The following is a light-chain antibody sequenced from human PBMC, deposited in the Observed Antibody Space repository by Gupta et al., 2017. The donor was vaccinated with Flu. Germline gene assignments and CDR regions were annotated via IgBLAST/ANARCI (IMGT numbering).Light chain of an antibody. V-gene: IGLV2-14*01. J-gene: IGLJ1*01. CDR2: EVS. CDR1: SSDVGGYNY. CDR3: SSYTSSSTGV. Sequence: QSALPQPASVSGSPGQSITISCTGTSSDVGGYNYASWYQQHPGKAPKLMIYEVSNRPSGVSNRFSGSKSGNAASLTISGLQAEDEADYCCSSYTSSSTGVFGTGTKVTVL.